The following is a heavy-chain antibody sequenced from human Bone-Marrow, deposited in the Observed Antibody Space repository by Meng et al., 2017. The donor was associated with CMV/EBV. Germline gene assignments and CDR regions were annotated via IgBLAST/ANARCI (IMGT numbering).Heavy chain of an antibody. J-gene: IGHJ1*01. CDR3: AKDQNYVAEVFEN. D-gene: IGHD3-16*01. CDR2: IRFDGSNK. V-gene: IGHV3-30*02. CDR1: GFSFNRYG. Sequence: GESLKISSAESGFSFNRYGMHWVRQAPGRGLEWVAFIRFDGSNKYYGDSVQGRFIVSRGNSKNTLYLQFNNLRAVDTAVVYCAKDQNYVAEVFENWGQGTLVTVSS.